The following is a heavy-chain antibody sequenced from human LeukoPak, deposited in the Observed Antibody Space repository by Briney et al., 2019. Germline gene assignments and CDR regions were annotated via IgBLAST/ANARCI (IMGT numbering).Heavy chain of an antibody. CDR3: ARDLTGATVTTYFDY. Sequence: GRSLRLSRAASGFTFSSYGMHWVRQAPGKGLEWVAVIWYDGSNKYYADSVKGRFTISRDNSKNTLYLQMNSLRAEDTAVYYCARDLTGATVTTYFDYWGQGTLVTVSS. CDR2: IWYDGSNK. V-gene: IGHV3-33*01. D-gene: IGHD4-17*01. J-gene: IGHJ4*02. CDR1: GFTFSSYG.